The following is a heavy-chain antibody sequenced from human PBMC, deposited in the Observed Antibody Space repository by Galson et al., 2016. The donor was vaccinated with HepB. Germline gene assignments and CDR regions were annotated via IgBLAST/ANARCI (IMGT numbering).Heavy chain of an antibody. CDR1: GGSMNSYY. CDR3: ARARIVGATIEAFDI. CDR2: IYYSGST. Sequence: SETLSLTCTVSGGSMNSYYWTWIRQPPGKGLHWVGYIYYSGSTKYNPSLKSRVTFSVDTSKKQFSLKLSTATAADTAVYYRARARIVGATIEAFDIWGRGTLVTVSS. J-gene: IGHJ3*02. V-gene: IGHV4-59*01. D-gene: IGHD1-26*01.